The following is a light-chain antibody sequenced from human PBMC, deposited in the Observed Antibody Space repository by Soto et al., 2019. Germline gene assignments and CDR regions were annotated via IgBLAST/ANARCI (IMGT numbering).Light chain of an antibody. V-gene: IGKV2-28*01. Sequence: DIVMTQSPLSLPVTPGEPASISCRSSQSLLHSNGYNCLDWYLQKPGQSPQLLIYLGSNRASGVPDRFSGSGSGTGFTLKISRVEAEDVGVYYCMQAQQTPITFGQGTRLEIK. J-gene: IGKJ5*01. CDR1: QSLLHSNGYNC. CDR3: MQAQQTPIT. CDR2: LGS.